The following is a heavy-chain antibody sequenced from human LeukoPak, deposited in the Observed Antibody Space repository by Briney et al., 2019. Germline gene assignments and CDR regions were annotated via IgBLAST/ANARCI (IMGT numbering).Heavy chain of an antibody. D-gene: IGHD6-6*01. CDR2: ISDSGGST. CDR1: GFTFSSYA. CDR3: ASDPESSSPYGNY. J-gene: IGHJ4*02. V-gene: IGHV3-23*01. Sequence: GGSLRLSYAASGFTFSSYAMSWVRQAPGKGLEWVSSISDSGGSTYYADSVKGRFTISRDNAKNSLYLQMNSLRAEDTAVYYCASDPESSSPYGNYWGQGTLVTVSS.